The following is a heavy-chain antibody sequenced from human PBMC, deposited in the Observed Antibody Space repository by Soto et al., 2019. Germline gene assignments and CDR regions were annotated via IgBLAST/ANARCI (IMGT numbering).Heavy chain of an antibody. CDR3: GPRGVVADPRGY. Sequence: PSETLSLTCAVSGGSISSGGYSWSWIRQPPGKGLEWIGYIYHSGSTYYNPSLKSRVTISVDTSKNQFSLNLTSVTAADTAVYYCGPRGVVADPRGYWGQGTQVTVSS. J-gene: IGHJ4*02. V-gene: IGHV4-30-2*01. CDR2: IYHSGST. D-gene: IGHD2-15*01. CDR1: GGSISSGGYS.